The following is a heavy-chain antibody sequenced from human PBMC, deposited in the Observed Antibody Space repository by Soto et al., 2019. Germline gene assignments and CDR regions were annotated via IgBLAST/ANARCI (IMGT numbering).Heavy chain of an antibody. Sequence: GGSLRLSCAASGFTFSSYGMHWVRQAPGKGLEWVAVISYEGSNKYYADSVKGRFTISRDNSKNTLYLQMNSLRAEDTAVYYCAIIRITMVRGVIITPQLLLHYGMDVWGQGTTVTVSS. CDR2: ISYEGSNK. J-gene: IGHJ6*02. CDR1: GFTFSSYG. D-gene: IGHD3-10*01. CDR3: AIIRITMVRGVIITPQLLLHYGMDV. V-gene: IGHV3-30*03.